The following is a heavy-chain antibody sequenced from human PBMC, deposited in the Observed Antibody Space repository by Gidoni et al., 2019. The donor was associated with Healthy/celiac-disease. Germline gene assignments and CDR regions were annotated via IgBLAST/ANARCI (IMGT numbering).Heavy chain of an antibody. V-gene: IGHV3-23*01. D-gene: IGHD6-19*01. Sequence: EVQLLESGGGLVQPGGSLRLSCAASGFPFSSYAMSWVRQAPGQGLEWVSAISGSGGSTYYADSVKGRFTISRDNSKNTLYLQMNSLRAEDTAVYYCAKDPGIAVAEGDYYYYGMDVWGQGTTVTVSS. CDR3: AKDPGIAVAEGDYYYYGMDV. J-gene: IGHJ6*02. CDR1: GFPFSSYA. CDR2: ISGSGGST.